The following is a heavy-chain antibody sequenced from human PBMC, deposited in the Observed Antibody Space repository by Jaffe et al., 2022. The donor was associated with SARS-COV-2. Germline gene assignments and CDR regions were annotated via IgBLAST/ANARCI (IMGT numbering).Heavy chain of an antibody. D-gene: IGHD3-22*01. CDR2: ISGYNGNT. V-gene: IGHV1-18*01. J-gene: IGHJ4*02. CDR1: GYTFTSYG. CDR3: ARGWGDDTTGFYSYLQD. Sequence: QVQLLQSGAEVKKPGASVKVSCKASGYTFTSYGINWVRQAPGQGLEWMGWISGYNGNTKYAQNLQGRVTMTTDTSTSTAYMALRSLRSDDTAVYYCARGWGDDTTGFYSYLQDWGQGTLVTVSS.